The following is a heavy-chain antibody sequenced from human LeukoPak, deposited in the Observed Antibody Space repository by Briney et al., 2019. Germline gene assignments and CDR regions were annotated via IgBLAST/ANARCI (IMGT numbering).Heavy chain of an antibody. CDR1: GFTFSSYA. Sequence: PGGSLRLSCAASGFTFSSYAMSWVRQAPGKGLKWVSTISGSGGSTYHADSVRGRFTISRDNSKNTLSLQMNSLRAEDTAVYYCAKMGPRYFDWSVDFWGQGTLVTVSS. CDR2: ISGSGGST. J-gene: IGHJ4*02. CDR3: AKMGPRYFDWSVDF. V-gene: IGHV3-23*01. D-gene: IGHD3-9*01.